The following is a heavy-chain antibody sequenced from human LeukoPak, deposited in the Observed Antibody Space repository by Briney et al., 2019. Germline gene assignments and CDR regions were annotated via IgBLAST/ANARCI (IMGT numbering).Heavy chain of an antibody. V-gene: IGHV3-23*05. CDR1: GITFRHHA. Sequence: GGSLRLSCVASGITFRHHAMNWVRQAPGKGLEWVSSIFDSGTPSYYADSVKGRFTISRDNSRNTFYLQMGNLRAEDSATYYCTKAVGGGRDAYDIWGQGTGVIVSS. CDR2: IFDSGTPS. J-gene: IGHJ3*02. CDR3: TKAVGGGRDAYDI. D-gene: IGHD3-16*01.